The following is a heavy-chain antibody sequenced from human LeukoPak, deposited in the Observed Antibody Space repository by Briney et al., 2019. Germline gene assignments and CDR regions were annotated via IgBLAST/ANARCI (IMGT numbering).Heavy chain of an antibody. V-gene: IGHV3-74*01. CDR1: GFTLSSYW. Sequence: PGGSLRLSCAASGFTLSSYWMHWVRQAPGEGLVWVSRIDPDGSTTNYADSVKGRFTTSRDNAKNTLYLQMNSLRAKDTALYYCTRVQAGRAGLMDVWGRGTTVTVSS. J-gene: IGHJ6*02. D-gene: IGHD6-13*01. CDR3: TRVQAGRAGLMDV. CDR2: IDPDGSTT.